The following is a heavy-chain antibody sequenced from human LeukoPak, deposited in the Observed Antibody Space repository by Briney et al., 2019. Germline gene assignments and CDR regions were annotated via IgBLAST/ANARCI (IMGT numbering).Heavy chain of an antibody. D-gene: IGHD3-10*01. J-gene: IGHJ5*02. CDR1: GYSFSTYW. V-gene: IGHV5-51*01. CDR3: ARHSEYYYGSTTPSGFDP. CDR2: IYPGDSDT. Sequence: GESLQISCQGSGYSFSTYWIGWVRQMPGKGLEWMGIIYPGDSDTRYSPSFQGQVTISADKSISTAYLQWRSLKTSDTAMYYCARHSEYYYGSTTPSGFDPWGQGTLVTVSS.